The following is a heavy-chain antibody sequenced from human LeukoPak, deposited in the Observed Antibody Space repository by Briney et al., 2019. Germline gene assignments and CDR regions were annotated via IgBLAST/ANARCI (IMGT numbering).Heavy chain of an antibody. J-gene: IGHJ5*02. D-gene: IGHD3-22*01. CDR3: ARAIYYYDSSGYLNWFDP. Sequence: GGSLRLSCAASGFTFSSYWMSWVRQAPGKGLEWVANIKQDGSEKYYVDSVKGRFTISRDNAKNSLYLQMNSLRAEDTAVYYCARAIYYYDSSGYLNWFDPWGQGTLVTVSS. CDR1: GFTFSSYW. CDR2: IKQDGSEK. V-gene: IGHV3-7*03.